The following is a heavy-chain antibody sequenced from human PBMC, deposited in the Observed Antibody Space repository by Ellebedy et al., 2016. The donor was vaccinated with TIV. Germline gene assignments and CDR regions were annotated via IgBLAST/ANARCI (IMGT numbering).Heavy chain of an antibody. CDR1: GVSITTSY. V-gene: IGHV4-59*08. CDR2: IHYTGSA. Sequence: MPSETLSLTCFVSGVSITTSYWSWVRQPPGERPQWIGNIHYTGSAYYNPSLRRRVTMSVDASRNQFTLALSSITAADTAVYYYASDISEVGATRYFDYWGRGTPVAVSS. D-gene: IGHD1-26*01. J-gene: IGHJ4*02. CDR3: ASDISEVGATRYFDY.